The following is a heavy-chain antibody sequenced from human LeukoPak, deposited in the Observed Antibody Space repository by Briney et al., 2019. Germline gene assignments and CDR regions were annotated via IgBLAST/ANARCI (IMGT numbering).Heavy chain of an antibody. V-gene: IGHV3-48*02. D-gene: IGHD3-22*01. CDR3: ATLTYYYDSSGYYYFSYFDY. Sequence: GGCLRLSCAASGFTFSDYSMYWVRQAPGEGLERVSYISSSGDTIYLADSVRGRFAISRDNAKNSLYMQMNSLRDEDTAVYFCATLTYYYDSSGYYYFSYFDYWGQGTLVTVSS. CDR2: ISSSGDTI. J-gene: IGHJ4*02. CDR1: GFTFSDYS.